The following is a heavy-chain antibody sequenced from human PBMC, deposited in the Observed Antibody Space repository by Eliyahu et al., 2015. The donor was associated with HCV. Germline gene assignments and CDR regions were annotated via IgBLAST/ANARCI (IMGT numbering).Heavy chain of an antibody. CDR3: ALPYDSSGFYYDN. Sequence: XVQLVQSGTEVKXPGESLRISCKGSGYXXTSYWISWVRQMPGKGMEWMGXIDPXDXXTNYSPSFQGHVTISADKSISTAYLQWSSLEASDTAMYYCALPYDSSGFYYDNWGQGTPVTVPS. D-gene: IGHD3-22*01. CDR2: IDPXDXXT. CDR1: GYXXTSYW. V-gene: IGHV5-10-1*03. J-gene: IGHJ4*02.